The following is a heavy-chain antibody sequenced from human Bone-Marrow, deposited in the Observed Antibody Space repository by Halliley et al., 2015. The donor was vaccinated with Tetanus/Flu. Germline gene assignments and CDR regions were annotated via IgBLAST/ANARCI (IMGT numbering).Heavy chain of an antibody. Sequence: SRSLYYAESLKGRFTIYVDNAKNSLFLQMNRLGVEDTAVYYCAPPTVTFGVSEGGFDNWGQGTLVTVSS. J-gene: IGHJ4*02. CDR2: SRSL. D-gene: IGHD3-16*01. CDR3: APPTVTFGVSEGGFDN. V-gene: IGHV3-21*01.